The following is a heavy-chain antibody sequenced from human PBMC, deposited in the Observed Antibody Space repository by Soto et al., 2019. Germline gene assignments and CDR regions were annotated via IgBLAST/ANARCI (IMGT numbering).Heavy chain of an antibody. CDR1: GGSFSGYY. J-gene: IGHJ4*02. V-gene: IGHV4-34*01. Sequence: SETLSLTCAVYGGSFSGYYGSWIRQPPGKGLEWIGEINHSGSTNYNPSLKSRVTISVDTSKNQLSLKLSFLTAADTAVHYCARDPYRHPTITSHRRMRSLVRFDYWGQGTLVTVSS. CDR2: INHSGST. D-gene: IGHD2-2*01. CDR3: ARDPYRHPTITSHRRMRSLVRFDY.